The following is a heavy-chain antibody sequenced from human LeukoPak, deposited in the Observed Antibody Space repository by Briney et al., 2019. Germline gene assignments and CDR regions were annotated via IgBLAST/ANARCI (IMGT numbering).Heavy chain of an antibody. CDR2: MNPNSGNT. D-gene: IGHD2-2*01. Sequence: ASVKVSCKASGYTFTSYDINWVRQATGQGLEWMGWMNPNSGNTGYAQKFQGRVTTTRDTSISTAYMELSSLRSEDTAVYYCASVVVVPALADDAFDIWGQGTMVTVSS. CDR3: ASVVVVPALADDAFDI. J-gene: IGHJ3*02. CDR1: GYTFTSYD. V-gene: IGHV1-8*01.